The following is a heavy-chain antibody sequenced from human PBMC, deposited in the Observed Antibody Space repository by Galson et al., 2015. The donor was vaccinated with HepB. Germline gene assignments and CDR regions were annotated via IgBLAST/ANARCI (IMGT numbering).Heavy chain of an antibody. V-gene: IGHV3-21*01. CDR2: ISSSSSYI. D-gene: IGHD6-13*01. CDR3: ARDLGQLELPYYYGMDV. J-gene: IGHJ6*02. CDR1: GFTFSSYS. Sequence: SLRLSCAASGFTFSSYSMNWVRQAPGKGLEWVSSISSSSSYIYYADSVKGRFTISRDNAKNSLYLQMNSLRAEDTAVYYCARDLGQLELPYYYGMDVWGQGTTVTVSS.